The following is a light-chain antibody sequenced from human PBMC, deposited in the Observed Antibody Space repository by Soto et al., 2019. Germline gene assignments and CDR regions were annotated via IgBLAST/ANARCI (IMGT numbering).Light chain of an antibody. CDR2: EVS. Sequence: YVLTQPPSASGSPGQSVTISCTGTSSDVGGYHYVAWYQQHPGKAPKLMIYEVSKRPSGVPDRFSGSKSGNTASLTVSGLQAEDEADYYCCSYAGSSYVFGTGTKVTVL. V-gene: IGLV2-8*01. CDR3: CSYAGSSYV. J-gene: IGLJ1*01. CDR1: SSDVGGYHY.